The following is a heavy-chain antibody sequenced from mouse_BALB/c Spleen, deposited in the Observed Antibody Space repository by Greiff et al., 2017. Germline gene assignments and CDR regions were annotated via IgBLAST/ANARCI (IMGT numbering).Heavy chain of an antibody. Sequence: EVKLVESGGGLVQPGGSLKLSCAASGFTFSSYTMSWVRQTPEKRLEWVAYISNGGGSTYYPDTVKGRFTISRDNAKNTLYLQMSSLKSEDTAMYYCARQGGRAWFAYWGQGTLVTVSA. D-gene: IGHD3-3*01. V-gene: IGHV5-12-2*01. CDR1: GFTFSSYT. CDR3: ARQGGRAWFAY. J-gene: IGHJ3*01. CDR2: ISNGGGST.